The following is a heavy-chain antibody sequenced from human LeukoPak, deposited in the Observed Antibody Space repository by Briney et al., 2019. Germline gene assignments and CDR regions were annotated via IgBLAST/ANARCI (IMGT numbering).Heavy chain of an antibody. J-gene: IGHJ4*02. CDR2: IYYSGST. D-gene: IGHD6-13*01. Sequence: PSETLSLTCTVSGGSISSYYWSWIRQPPGKGLEWIGYIYYSGSTNYNPSLKSRVTISVDTSKNQFSLKLSSVTAADTAVYYCARRQSSSWPFDYWGQGTLVTVSS. CDR1: GGSISSYY. V-gene: IGHV4-59*08. CDR3: ARRQSSSWPFDY.